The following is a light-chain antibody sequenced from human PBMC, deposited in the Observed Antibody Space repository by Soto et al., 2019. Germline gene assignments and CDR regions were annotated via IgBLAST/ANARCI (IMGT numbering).Light chain of an antibody. Sequence: QSVMTQPPSVSEAPRQRVTISCSGSTSNIGNNAVNWYQQLPGKAPKLLIYYDDQLPSGVSDRFSGSKSGTSASLAISGLQSEDEADYYCASWDDSLHGVVFGGGTQLTVL. CDR2: YDD. V-gene: IGLV1-36*01. CDR3: ASWDDSLHGVV. CDR1: TSNIGNNA. J-gene: IGLJ2*01.